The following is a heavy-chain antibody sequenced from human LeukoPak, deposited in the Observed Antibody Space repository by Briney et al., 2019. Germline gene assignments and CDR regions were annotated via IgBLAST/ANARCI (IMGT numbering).Heavy chain of an antibody. Sequence: PGGSLRLSCAASGFTVSSNYTYWVRQAPGKGLEWVSSIYIGGSTYYADSVKGRFTISRDNSKNMVSLQMNSLRAEDTAMYYCARGGRNGYNYFDYWGQGTLVTVSS. V-gene: IGHV3-53*01. D-gene: IGHD5-24*01. CDR2: IYIGGST. J-gene: IGHJ4*02. CDR1: GFTVSSNY. CDR3: ARGGRNGYNYFDY.